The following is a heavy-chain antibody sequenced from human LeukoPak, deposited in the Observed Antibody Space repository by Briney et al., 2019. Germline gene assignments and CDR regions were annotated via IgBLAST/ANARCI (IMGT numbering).Heavy chain of an antibody. CDR3: ARDGGRREDY. D-gene: IGHD2-15*01. CDR1: GFTFTNYW. J-gene: IGHJ4*02. CDR2: IKQDGSEK. Sequence: GGSLRLSCAASGFTFTNYWMSWVRQAPGKGLELVANIKQDGSEKYYVDSVKGRFTISKDNAKNSLYLQMNSLRAEDTAVYYCARDGGRREDYWGQGALVTVSS. V-gene: IGHV3-7*01.